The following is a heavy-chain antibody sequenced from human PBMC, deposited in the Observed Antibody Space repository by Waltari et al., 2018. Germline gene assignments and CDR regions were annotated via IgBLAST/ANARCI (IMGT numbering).Heavy chain of an antibody. CDR3: AKVENSGSFYYFDY. Sequence: EVQLVESGGGLVQPGGSLRLSCAASGFTFSSYAMSWVRQAPGTGLDWVSGISSSGGRTYYADSVKGLFTISRDNSKNTLYLQMNSLRAEDTAVFYCAKVENSGSFYYFDYWGQGALVTVSS. CDR2: ISSSGGRT. CDR1: GFTFSSYA. D-gene: IGHD1-26*01. J-gene: IGHJ4*02. V-gene: IGHV3-23*04.